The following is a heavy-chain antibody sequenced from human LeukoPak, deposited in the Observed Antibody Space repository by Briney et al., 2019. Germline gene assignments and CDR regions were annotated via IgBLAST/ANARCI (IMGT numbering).Heavy chain of an antibody. J-gene: IGHJ5*02. CDR1: GYTFTGYY. D-gene: IGHD5-18*01. CDR2: INPNSGGT. Sequence: ASVKVSCKASGYTFTGYYMHWVRQAPGQGLESMGWINPNSGGTNYAQKFQGRVTMTRDTSISTAYMELSRLRSDDTAVYYCARVSSDTAMVTDWFDPWGQGTLVTVSS. V-gene: IGHV1-2*02. CDR3: ARVSSDTAMVTDWFDP.